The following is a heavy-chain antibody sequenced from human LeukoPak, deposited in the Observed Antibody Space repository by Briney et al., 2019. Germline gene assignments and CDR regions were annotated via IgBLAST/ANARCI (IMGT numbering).Heavy chain of an antibody. D-gene: IGHD5-12*01. V-gene: IGHV3-23*01. J-gene: IGHJ4*01. Sequence: PGGSLRLSCAASGFSLTNFAMSWVRQAPGKGLEWVSLIIGSSGDTFYADSVKGRFTISRDNSKNRLYLQMNSLRAEDTALYYCAKGAYDYIEMGYFDYWGQEPWSPSPQ. CDR3: AKGAYDYIEMGYFDY. CDR1: GFSLTNFA. CDR2: IIGSSGDT.